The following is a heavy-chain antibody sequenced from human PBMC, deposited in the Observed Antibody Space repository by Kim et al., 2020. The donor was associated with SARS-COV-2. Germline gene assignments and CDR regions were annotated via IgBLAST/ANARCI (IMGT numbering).Heavy chain of an antibody. J-gene: IGHJ4*02. CDR3: AKDRGGRAWPVFDY. CDR2: IRAGAETT. D-gene: IGHD1-26*01. Sequence: GGSLRLSCAASGFTLTNNAMSWVRQPLGRGLEWVSTIRAGAETTYYANSVNGRFTISRDSSTHTLYLQLDSLRADDTAIYYCAKDRGGRAWPVFDYWGQG. V-gene: IGHV3-23*01. CDR1: GFTLTNNA.